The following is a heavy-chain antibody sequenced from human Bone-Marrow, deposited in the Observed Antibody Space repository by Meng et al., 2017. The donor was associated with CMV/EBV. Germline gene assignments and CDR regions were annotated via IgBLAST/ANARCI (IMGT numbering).Heavy chain of an antibody. Sequence: GESLKISCAASGFTFSSYGMHWVRQAPGKGLEWVAVISYDGSNKYYADSVKGRFTISRDNSKNTLYLQMNSLRAEDTAVYYCARDYKWPAAPSGAFDIWGQGTMVTVSS. CDR3: ARDYKWPAAPSGAFDI. CDR1: GFTFSSYG. J-gene: IGHJ3*02. CDR2: ISYDGSNK. V-gene: IGHV3-30*19. D-gene: IGHD2-2*01.